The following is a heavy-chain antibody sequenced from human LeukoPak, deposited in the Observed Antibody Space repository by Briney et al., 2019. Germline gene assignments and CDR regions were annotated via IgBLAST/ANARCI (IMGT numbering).Heavy chain of an antibody. Sequence: SETLSLTCTVSGYSISSGYYWGWIRQPPGKGLEWIGSIYHSGSTYYNPSLKSRVTISVDTSKNQFSLKLSSVTAADTAVYYCARGYDSSGYYYGMDAFDIWGQGTMVTVSS. J-gene: IGHJ3*02. D-gene: IGHD3-22*01. CDR1: GYSISSGYY. V-gene: IGHV4-38-2*02. CDR2: IYHSGST. CDR3: ARGYDSSGYYYGMDAFDI.